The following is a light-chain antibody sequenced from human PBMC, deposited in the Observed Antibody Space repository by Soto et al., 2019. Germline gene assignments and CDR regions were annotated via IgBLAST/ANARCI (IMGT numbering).Light chain of an antibody. CDR1: QTISSYY. CDR2: GAT. CDR3: QQYGSAYT. J-gene: IGKJ2*01. V-gene: IGKV3-20*01. Sequence: EIVLTQSPATLSLSPGERATLSCRASQTISSYYLAWYQHKPGQAPRLLIYGATSRATGIPDRFRGSGSGTDFTLTITRLEPEDFAVYYCQQYGSAYTFGQGTKLEIK.